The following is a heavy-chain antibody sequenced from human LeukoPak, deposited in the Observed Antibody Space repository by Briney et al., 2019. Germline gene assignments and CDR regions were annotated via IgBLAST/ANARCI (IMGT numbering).Heavy chain of an antibody. V-gene: IGHV3-15*01. CDR3: TTAYYYGSGTDTDYFDY. Sequence: PGGSLRLSCAASGFTFSNAWMSWVRQAPGKGLEWVGRIKSKTDGGTTDYAAPVKGRFTISRDDSKNTLYLQMNSLKTEDTAVYYCTTAYYYGSGTDTDYFDYWGQGTLVTVSS. CDR1: GFTFSNAW. D-gene: IGHD3-10*01. CDR2: IKSKTDGGTT. J-gene: IGHJ4*02.